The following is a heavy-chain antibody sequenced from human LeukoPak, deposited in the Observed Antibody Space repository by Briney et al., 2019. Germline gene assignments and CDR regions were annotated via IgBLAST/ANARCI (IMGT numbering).Heavy chain of an antibody. V-gene: IGHV1-2*02. CDR1: GYSFTGYY. D-gene: IGHD3-10*01. CDR3: ARGDGSGNSYGLIHDH. Sequence: GASVKVSCKASGYSFTGYYMHWVRQAPGQGLEWMGWLNHNTGGTNYAQKFQGRVTMTRYTSISTGYMELGRLTSDDTAVYYCARGDGSGNSYGLIHDHWGQGTLVIVSS. J-gene: IGHJ4*02. CDR2: LNHNTGGT.